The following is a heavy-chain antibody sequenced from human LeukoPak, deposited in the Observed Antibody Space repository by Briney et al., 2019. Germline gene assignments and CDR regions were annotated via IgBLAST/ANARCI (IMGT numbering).Heavy chain of an antibody. D-gene: IGHD3-3*01. Sequence: GASVKVSCKASGYTFTGYYMHWVRQAPGQGLEWMGWINPNSGGTNYAQKFQGRVTVTRDTSISTAYMELSRLRSDDTAVYYYAGSIFGVVITNWGQGTLVTVSS. CDR3: AGSIFGVVITN. CDR2: INPNSGGT. CDR1: GYTFTGYY. J-gene: IGHJ4*02. V-gene: IGHV1-2*02.